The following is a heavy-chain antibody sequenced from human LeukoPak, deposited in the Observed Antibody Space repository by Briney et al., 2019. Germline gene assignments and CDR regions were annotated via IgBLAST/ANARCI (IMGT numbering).Heavy chain of an antibody. J-gene: IGHJ5*02. CDR1: GGSISSYY. Sequence: PSETLSLTCTVSGGSISSYYWSWIRQPPGKGLEWIGYIYYSGSTNYNPSLKSRVTISVDTSKNQFSLKLSSVTAADTAVYYCARETRGYNYGTGGWFDPWGQGTLVTVSS. V-gene: IGHV4-59*01. CDR2: IYYSGST. D-gene: IGHD5-18*01. CDR3: ARETRGYNYGTGGWFDP.